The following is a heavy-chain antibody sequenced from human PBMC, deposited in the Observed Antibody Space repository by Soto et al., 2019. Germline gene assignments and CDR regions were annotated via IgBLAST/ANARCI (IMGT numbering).Heavy chain of an antibody. V-gene: IGHV1-46*02. CDR3: AKRRGVGRTSSSFYY. J-gene: IGHJ4*02. CDR1: GYTFNRHY. Sequence: QVQLVQSGAEVRKPGASVKVSCKASGYTFNRHYIQWVRQAPGQGLEWMGMIDPSGGDTNYAKKCQGRVTRTSDTSTSRAYMELSSLRSEDTAVYYCAKRRGVGRTSSSFYYWGPGTLVIGSS. CDR2: IDPSGGDT. D-gene: IGHD2-8*01.